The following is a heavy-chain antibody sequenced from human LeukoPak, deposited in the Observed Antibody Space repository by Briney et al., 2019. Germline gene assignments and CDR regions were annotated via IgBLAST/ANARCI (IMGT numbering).Heavy chain of an antibody. D-gene: IGHD3-3*01. CDR2: IYYSGST. CDR1: GGSISSYY. J-gene: IGHJ4*02. V-gene: IGHV4-59*12. Sequence: SETLSLTCTVSGGSISSYYWSWIRQPPAKGLEWIGYIYYSGSTNYNPSIKSRVTMSVGTSKNQFSLKLSSVTAADTAVYYCARGPFITIFGVVSTTFFDYWGQGTLVTVSS. CDR3: ARGPFITIFGVVSTTFFDY.